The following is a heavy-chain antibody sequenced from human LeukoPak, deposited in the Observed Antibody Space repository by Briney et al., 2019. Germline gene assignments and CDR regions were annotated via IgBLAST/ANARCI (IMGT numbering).Heavy chain of an antibody. CDR3: AKRGIVIRGILVIGYHQEAYHYDY. V-gene: IGHV3-23*01. J-gene: IGHJ4*02. CDR2: IRDSGGST. Sequence: GGSLRLSCAASGFTFSSYAMSWVRQAPGKGLEWVSGIRDSGGSTFYADSVKGRFTIPRDNSLNTLYLQMSSLRAEDTAVYFCAKRGIVIRGILVIGYHQEAYHYDYWGQGVLVTVSS. CDR1: GFTFSSYA. D-gene: IGHD3-10*01.